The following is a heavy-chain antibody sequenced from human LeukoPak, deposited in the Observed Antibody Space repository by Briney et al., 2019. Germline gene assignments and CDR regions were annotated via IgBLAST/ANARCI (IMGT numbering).Heavy chain of an antibody. CDR3: ASDCTRTTCPADY. V-gene: IGHV3-66*02. Sequence: QPGGSLRLSCAASGFTVSTNYMSWVRQAPGKGLEWVSIIYSDGSTYYADSVKGRFTISRDNSKNTLYLQMNSLRAEDTAVYYCASDCTRTTCPADYWGQGTLVTVSS. CDR2: IYSDGST. CDR1: GFTVSTNY. D-gene: IGHD2-2*01. J-gene: IGHJ4*02.